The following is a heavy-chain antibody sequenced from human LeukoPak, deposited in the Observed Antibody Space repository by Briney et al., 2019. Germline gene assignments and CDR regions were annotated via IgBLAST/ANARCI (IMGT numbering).Heavy chain of an antibody. CDR1: GYTFTSYW. D-gene: IGHD2-15*01. CDR2: IYPDDSDT. Sequence: GESLKISCEVSGYTFTSYWIGWVRQMPGKGLEWMGIIYPDDSDTRYSPSFQGRVTISADKSITTAYLQWSGLKASDTAMYYCARRLAGGGVDYWGQGTLVTVSS. CDR3: ARRLAGGGVDY. V-gene: IGHV5-51*01. J-gene: IGHJ4*02.